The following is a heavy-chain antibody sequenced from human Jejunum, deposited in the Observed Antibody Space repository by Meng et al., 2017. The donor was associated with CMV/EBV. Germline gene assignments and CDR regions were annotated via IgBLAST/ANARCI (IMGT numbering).Heavy chain of an antibody. CDR3: ARTTVTRGLYNWFDS. V-gene: IGHV1-2*02. Sequence: QVQLVQSEVEVKMPGASVKVSCKASGYTFTDYYMHWVRQAPGQGCEWMGWMNPNNGATDYAQKFQGRVTMTRDTSITTAYMDLSRLTSDDTAVYYCARTTVTRGLYNWFDSWGQGTLVTVSS. CDR1: GYTFTDYY. D-gene: IGHD4-17*01. J-gene: IGHJ5*01. CDR2: MNPNNGAT.